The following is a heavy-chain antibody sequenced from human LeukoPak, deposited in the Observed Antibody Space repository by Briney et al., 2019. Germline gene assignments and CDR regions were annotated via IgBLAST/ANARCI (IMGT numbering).Heavy chain of an antibody. CDR2: IYPGDSDT. CDR1: GYSFTSYW. D-gene: IGHD3-3*01. CDR3: ARQQAGSYDFWSGYYSY. V-gene: IGHV5-51*01. J-gene: IGHJ4*02. Sequence: GESLKISCKGSGYSFTSYWIGWVRQMPGKGLEWMGIIYPGDSDTRYSPSFQGQVTNSADKPISTAYLQWSSLKASDTAMYYCARQQAGSYDFWSGYYSYWGQGTLVTVSS.